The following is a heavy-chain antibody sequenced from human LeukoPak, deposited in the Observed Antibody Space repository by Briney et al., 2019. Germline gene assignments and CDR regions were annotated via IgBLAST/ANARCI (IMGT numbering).Heavy chain of an antibody. Sequence: ASVKVSCKTSGYTFTDYYIHWVRQAPGQGLEWMGWINPTSGGTNYAQKFQGRVTVTRDTSISTAYMDLSRLRSDDTAVYYCARGPPEYCSGGTCYSGRNWLDPWGQGTLVTVSS. CDR3: ARGPPEYCSGGTCYSGRNWLDP. CDR1: GYTFTDYY. V-gene: IGHV1-2*02. J-gene: IGHJ5*02. D-gene: IGHD2-15*01. CDR2: INPTSGGT.